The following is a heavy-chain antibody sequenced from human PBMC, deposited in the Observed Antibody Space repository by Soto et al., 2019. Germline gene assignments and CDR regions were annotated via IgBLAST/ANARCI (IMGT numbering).Heavy chain of an antibody. CDR1: GFKFSTYG. Sequence: QVQLVQSAAEVKKPGASVKXACKSSGFKFSTYGIXWXXXAPGQGLEWMGWISGDTGDTKYAQKVEGRVIMTTDTSTXTAXXXXXGXXXXXXAXXXXXXXXXTXXRPFDYWGQGTLVTVSS. CDR3: XXXXXTXXRPFDY. CDR2: ISGDTGDT. J-gene: IGHJ4*02. D-gene: IGHD2-2*01. V-gene: IGHV1-18*01.